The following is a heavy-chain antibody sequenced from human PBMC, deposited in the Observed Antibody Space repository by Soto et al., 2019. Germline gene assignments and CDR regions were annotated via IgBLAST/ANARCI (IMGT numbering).Heavy chain of an antibody. V-gene: IGHV1-69*13. CDR3: ARDPRHGYSGYTDFDY. Sequence: GASVKVSCKASGGTFSSYAISWVRQAPGQGLEWMGGIIPIFGTANYAQKFQGRVTITADESTSTAYMELSSLRSEDTAVYYCARDPRHGYSGYTDFDYWGQGTLVTVSS. CDR1: GGTFSSYA. D-gene: IGHD5-12*01. J-gene: IGHJ4*02. CDR2: IIPIFGTA.